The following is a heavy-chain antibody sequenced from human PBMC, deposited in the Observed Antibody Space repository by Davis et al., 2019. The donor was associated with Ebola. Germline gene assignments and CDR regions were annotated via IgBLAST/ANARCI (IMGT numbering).Heavy chain of an antibody. D-gene: IGHD4-11*01. CDR1: GFTFDDYV. CDR2: ISWNGGSI. J-gene: IGHJ4*02. Sequence: PGGSLRLSCAASGFTFDDYVMHWVRQAPGKGLEWVSDISWNGGSIGYADSVKGRFTISRDNAKNSLYLQLNSLRTEDTALYYCAKACSNYLTVCNHFDYWGQGTLVTVSS. CDR3: AKACSNYLTVCNHFDY. V-gene: IGHV3-9*01.